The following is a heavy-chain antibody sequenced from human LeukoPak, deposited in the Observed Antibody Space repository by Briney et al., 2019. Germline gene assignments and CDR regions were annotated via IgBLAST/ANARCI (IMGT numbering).Heavy chain of an antibody. CDR3: ARDGVVVAARFVY. D-gene: IGHD2-15*01. Sequence: ASVKVSCKASGYTFTGYYMHWVRQAPGQGLEWMGWINPNSGGTNYAQKFQGRATMTRDTSISTAYMELSRLRSDDTAVYYCARDGVVVAARFVYWGQGTLVTVSS. CDR2: INPNSGGT. J-gene: IGHJ4*02. V-gene: IGHV1-2*02. CDR1: GYTFTGYY.